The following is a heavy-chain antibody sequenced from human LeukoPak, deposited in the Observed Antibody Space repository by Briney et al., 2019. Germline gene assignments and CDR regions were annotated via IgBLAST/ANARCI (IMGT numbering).Heavy chain of an antibody. D-gene: IGHD4-11*01. CDR3: ASPRGLQYPPWAV. CDR1: GFSLRTRGMR. Sequence: SGPTLVKPTQTLTLTCTFSGFSLRTRGMRVSWIRQPPGKALEWLARIDWNDDKFYSTSLKTRLSISRDTSKNQVVLTMTNMDPADTAVYYCASPRGLQYPPWAVWGKGTTVTVSS. J-gene: IGHJ6*04. V-gene: IGHV2-70*03. CDR2: IDWNDDK.